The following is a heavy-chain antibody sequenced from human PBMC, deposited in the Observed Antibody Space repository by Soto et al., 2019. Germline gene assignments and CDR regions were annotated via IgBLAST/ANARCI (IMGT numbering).Heavy chain of an antibody. CDR1: GITYTTYA. CDR2: INTGNGNT. CDR3: ARALSCYVT. Sequence: QVQLVQSGAEVKKPGASVKVSCKASGITYTTYAIHWVRQAPGQGLEWMGWINTGNGNTRYSQRFQGRVTLTTDTSANTAYMDLSSLTSEDTAVYYCARALSCYVTWGQGTLITVSS. J-gene: IGHJ5*02. D-gene: IGHD5-12*01. V-gene: IGHV1-3*04.